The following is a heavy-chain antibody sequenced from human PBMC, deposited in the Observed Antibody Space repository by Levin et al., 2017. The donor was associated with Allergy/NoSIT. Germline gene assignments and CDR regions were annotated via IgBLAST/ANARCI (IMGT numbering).Heavy chain of an antibody. V-gene: IGHV1-2*02. CDR2: INPNSGGT. Sequence: GESLKISCKASGYTFTGYYMHWVRQAPGQGLEWMGWINPNSGGTNYAQKFQGRVTMTRDTSISTAYMELSRLRSDDTAVYYCARGDLLYYYDSSGYYYYFDYWGQGTLVTVSS. J-gene: IGHJ4*02. D-gene: IGHD3-22*01. CDR1: GYTFTGYY. CDR3: ARGDLLYYYDSSGYYYYFDY.